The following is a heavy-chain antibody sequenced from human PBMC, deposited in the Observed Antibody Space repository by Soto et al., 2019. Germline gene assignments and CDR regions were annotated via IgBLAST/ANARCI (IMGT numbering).Heavy chain of an antibody. CDR1: GYTFTIYD. V-gene: IGHV1-46*03. Sequence: ASVKGSCKASGYTFTIYDMHWVRQAPGQGLEWMGIINPSGGSTSYAQKCQGRVTMTRDTSTSTVYMELSSLRCEDTAVYYCARYDQRILTGYSLPNWFVPWGQGTLVXVSS. D-gene: IGHD3-9*01. CDR2: INPSGGST. J-gene: IGHJ5*02. CDR3: ARYDQRILTGYSLPNWFVP.